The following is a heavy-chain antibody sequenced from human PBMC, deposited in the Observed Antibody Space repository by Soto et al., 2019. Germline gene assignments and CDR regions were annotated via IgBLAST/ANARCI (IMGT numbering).Heavy chain of an antibody. J-gene: IGHJ5*02. V-gene: IGHV1-18*04. CDR1: GYTFTSYG. CDR2: ISAYNGNT. Sequence: GASVKVSCKASGYTFTSYGISWVRQAPGQGLEWMGWISAYNGNTNYAQRFQGRVTLTTDTSTSTAYMELRSLRSDDTAVYYCARDLEVVAASSSWFDPWGQGTLVTVSS. D-gene: IGHD2-15*01. CDR3: ARDLEVVAASSSWFDP.